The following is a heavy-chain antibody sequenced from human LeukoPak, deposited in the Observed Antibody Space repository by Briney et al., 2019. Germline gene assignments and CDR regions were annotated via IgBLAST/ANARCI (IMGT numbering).Heavy chain of an antibody. Sequence: GASVKVSCKAFGYTFNNYIIIWVRQAPGQGLEWMGIINPSGGSTSYAQKFQGRVTMTRDTSTSTVYMELSSLRSEDTAVYYCAREGFGDAFDIWGQGTMVTVSS. CDR1: GYTFNNYI. CDR3: AREGFGDAFDI. CDR2: INPSGGST. D-gene: IGHD3-10*01. V-gene: IGHV1-46*02. J-gene: IGHJ3*02.